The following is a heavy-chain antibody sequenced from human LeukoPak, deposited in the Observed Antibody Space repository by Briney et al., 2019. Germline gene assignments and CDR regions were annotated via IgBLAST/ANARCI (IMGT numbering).Heavy chain of an antibody. CDR3: VREARLGSSGPSSAFDM. J-gene: IGHJ3*02. CDR2: ITGSGDNV. Sequence: PGGSLRLSCAASGFTFSDPYMSWIRQAPGKGLEWVSEITGSGDNVFYAASVRGRFTISRDNANNSLYLQMNSLRPEDTGVYYCVREARLGSSGPSSAFDMWGQGTMVVVSS. V-gene: IGHV3-11*01. CDR1: GFTFSDPY. D-gene: IGHD6-25*01.